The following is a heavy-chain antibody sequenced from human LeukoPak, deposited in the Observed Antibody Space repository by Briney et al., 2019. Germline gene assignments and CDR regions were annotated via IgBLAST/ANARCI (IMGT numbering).Heavy chain of an antibody. J-gene: IGHJ3*01. D-gene: IGHD1-14*01. CDR3: ARSQGINHLRTPFDV. CDR2: IHHTGDT. Sequence: SETLSLTCIVSDFSILTGHYWGWIRQPPGRGLEWIGSIHHTGDTHYTSSLKSRAAISVDTSRNHFSLKLSSVTAADAAVYFCARSQGINHLRTPFDVWGQGTSVAVSS. CDR1: DFSILTGHY. V-gene: IGHV4-38-2*02.